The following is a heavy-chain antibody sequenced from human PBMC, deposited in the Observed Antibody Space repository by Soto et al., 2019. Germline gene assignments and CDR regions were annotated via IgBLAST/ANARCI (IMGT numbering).Heavy chain of an antibody. D-gene: IGHD1-26*01. CDR1: GGTFSSYA. Sequence: QVPLVQSGAEVKKPGSSVKVSCKASGGTFSSYAISWVRQAPGQGLEWMGGIIPIFGTANYAQKFQGRVTITADESTSTAYMELSSLRSEDTAVYYCARRWRYSGSYYYYGMDVWGQGTTVTVSS. V-gene: IGHV1-69*01. CDR2: IIPIFGTA. CDR3: ARRWRYSGSYYYYGMDV. J-gene: IGHJ6*02.